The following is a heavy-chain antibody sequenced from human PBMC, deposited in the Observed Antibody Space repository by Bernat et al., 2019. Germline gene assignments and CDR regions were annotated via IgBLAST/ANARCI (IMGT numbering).Heavy chain of an antibody. CDR2: ISSSSSYI. J-gene: IGHJ3*02. CDR3: ASVAYCGGDCYYDAFDI. V-gene: IGHV3-21*01. CDR1: GFTFSSYS. D-gene: IGHD2-21*02. Sequence: EVQLVESGGGLVKPGGSLRLSCAASGFTFSSYSMNWVRQAPGKGLEWVSSISSSSSYIYYADSVKGRFTISRDNAKNSLYLQMNSLRAEDTAMYYCASVAYCGGDCYYDAFDIWGQGTMVTVSS.